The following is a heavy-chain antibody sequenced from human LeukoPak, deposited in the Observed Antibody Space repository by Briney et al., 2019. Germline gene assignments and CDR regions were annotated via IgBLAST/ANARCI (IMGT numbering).Heavy chain of an antibody. CDR3: ARIPSSGWTKRLYYFDY. Sequence: ASVKVSCKASGYTFTGYYTHWVRQAPGQGLEWMGWINPNSGGTNYAQKFQGRVTMTRDTSISTAYMELSRLRSDDTAVYYCARIPSSGWTKRLYYFDYWGQGTLVTVSS. J-gene: IGHJ4*02. CDR2: INPNSGGT. V-gene: IGHV1-2*02. D-gene: IGHD6-19*01. CDR1: GYTFTGYY.